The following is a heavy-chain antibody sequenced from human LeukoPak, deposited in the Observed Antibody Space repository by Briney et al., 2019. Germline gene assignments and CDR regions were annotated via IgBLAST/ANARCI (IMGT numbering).Heavy chain of an antibody. D-gene: IGHD2-2*01. CDR2: ILPDGSQK. Sequence: GGSLRLSRVASDFTFDFYWMTWVRQAPGKGLEWLANILPDGSQKYYVDSVKGRFTISRDNPKNSLYLQINNLRAEDTAVYYCGRLAHNAWYAIDFWGQGTLVTVSS. J-gene: IGHJ4*02. CDR3: GRLAHNAWYAIDF. CDR1: DFTFDFYW. V-gene: IGHV3-7*01.